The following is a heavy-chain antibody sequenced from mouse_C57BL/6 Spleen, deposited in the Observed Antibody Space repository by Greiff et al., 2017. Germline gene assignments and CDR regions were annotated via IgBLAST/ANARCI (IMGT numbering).Heavy chain of an antibody. CDR1: GYTFTEYT. D-gene: IGHD2-4*01. Sequence: QVQLQQSGAELVKPGASVKLSCKASGYTFTEYTIHWVKQRSGQGLEWIGWFYPGSGSIKYNEKFKDKATLTADKSSSTVYMELSRLTSEDSAVYFCARHEERGYDYDVFYAMDYWGQGTSVTVSS. CDR2: FYPGSGSI. V-gene: IGHV1-62-2*01. J-gene: IGHJ4*01. CDR3: ARHEERGYDYDVFYAMDY.